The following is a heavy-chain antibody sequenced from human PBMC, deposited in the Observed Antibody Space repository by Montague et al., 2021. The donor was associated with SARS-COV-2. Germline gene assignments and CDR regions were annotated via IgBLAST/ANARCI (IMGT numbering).Heavy chain of an antibody. Sequence: CPISGDSVSSNRAAWNWIRQSPSRGLEWLGRTYYRSKWYNDYAVSAKSRITINPDTSKNQFSLQLNSVTPEDTTVYYCARDLKPPGDILTGYLPYYYYMDVWGKGTTVTVSS. CDR3: ARDLKPPGDILTGYLPYYYYMDV. D-gene: IGHD3-9*01. CDR2: TYYRSKWYN. CDR1: GDSVSSNRAA. V-gene: IGHV6-1*01. J-gene: IGHJ6*03.